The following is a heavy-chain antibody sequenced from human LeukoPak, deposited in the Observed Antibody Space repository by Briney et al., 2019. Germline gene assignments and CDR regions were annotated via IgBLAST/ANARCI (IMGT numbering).Heavy chain of an antibody. V-gene: IGHV4-39*01. J-gene: IGHJ5*02. CDR1: GGSISSSSYY. CDR3: ARRPYYDFWSGYRFDP. D-gene: IGHD3-3*01. CDR2: IYYSGST. Sequence: SETLSLTCTVSGGSISSSSYYWGWIRQPPGKGLEWIGSIYYSGSTYYNPSLKRRVTISVDTSKNQFSLKLSSVTAADTAVYYCARRPYYDFWSGYRFDPWGQGTLVTVS.